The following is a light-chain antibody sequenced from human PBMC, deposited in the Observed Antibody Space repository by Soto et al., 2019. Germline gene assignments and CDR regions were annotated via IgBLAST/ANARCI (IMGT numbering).Light chain of an antibody. CDR1: TGAVTSGHY. CDR3: LLSYSGARAGV. V-gene: IGLV7-46*01. J-gene: IGLJ3*02. CDR2: DTS. Sequence: QAVVTQESSLTVSPGGTVTLTCGSSTGAVTSGHYPYWFQQKPGRAPRTLIYDTSNKFSWTPARFSASLLGGKAALTLSGAQPEDEAEYYCLLSYSGARAGVFGGGTKLTVL.